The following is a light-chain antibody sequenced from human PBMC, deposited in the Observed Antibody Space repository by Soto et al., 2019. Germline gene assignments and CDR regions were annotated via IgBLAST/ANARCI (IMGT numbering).Light chain of an antibody. Sequence: EIVMTQSPATLSVSPVERATLSCRASQSVSSNLAWYQQKPCQAPRLLIYGASTRATGIPARFSGSGSGTEFTLTISSLQSEDFAVYYCQQYNNWPRTFGPGTKVDIK. V-gene: IGKV3-15*01. J-gene: IGKJ3*01. CDR3: QQYNNWPRT. CDR1: QSVSSN. CDR2: GAS.